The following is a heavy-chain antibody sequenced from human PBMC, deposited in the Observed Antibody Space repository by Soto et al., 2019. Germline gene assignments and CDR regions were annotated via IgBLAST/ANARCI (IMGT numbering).Heavy chain of an antibody. CDR3: ARDLGDPIVGATGYYYGMDV. Sequence: ASVKVSCKASGGTFSSYAISWVRQAPGQGLEWMGGIIPIFGTANYAQKFQGRVTVTADKSTSTAYMERSSLKSEDTAVYYCARDLGDPIVGATGYYYGMDVWGQGTTVTFSS. CDR1: GGTFSSYA. J-gene: IGHJ6*02. V-gene: IGHV1-69*06. D-gene: IGHD1-26*01. CDR2: IIPIFGTA.